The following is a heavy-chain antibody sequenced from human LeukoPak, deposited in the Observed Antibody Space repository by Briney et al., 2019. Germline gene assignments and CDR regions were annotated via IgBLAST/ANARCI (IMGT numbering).Heavy chain of an antibody. CDR2: IGASGAET. V-gene: IGHV3-23*01. CDR3: ATRPRDSSGYYLGAFDA. Sequence: GGSLRLYCEASGFIFSTYAMAWVRQAPGKGLDWVSVIGASGAETYYSDSAKGRFTVSRDNSKDTLFLRMSSLRAEDTAVYFCATRPRDSSGYYLGAFDAWGQGTTVTVSS. CDR1: GFIFSTYA. J-gene: IGHJ3*01. D-gene: IGHD3-22*01.